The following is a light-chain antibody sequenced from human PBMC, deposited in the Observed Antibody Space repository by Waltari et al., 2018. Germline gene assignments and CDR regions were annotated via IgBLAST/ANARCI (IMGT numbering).Light chain of an antibody. CDR3: QSYDSSLSGVV. Sequence: QSVLTQPPSVSGAPGQRVTISCTGSSSNIGAGYDVHWYQHLPGTAPKLLIYANRHRPPGGPDRFSGSKSGTSASLAITGLQAEDEADYYCQSYDSSLSGVVFGGGTKLTVL. V-gene: IGLV1-40*01. J-gene: IGLJ3*02. CDR1: SSNIGAGYD. CDR2: ANR.